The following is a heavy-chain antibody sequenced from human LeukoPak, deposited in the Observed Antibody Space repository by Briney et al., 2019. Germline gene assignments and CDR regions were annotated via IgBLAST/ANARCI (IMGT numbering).Heavy chain of an antibody. J-gene: IGHJ4*02. V-gene: IGHV3-23*01. CDR1: GFTFSSYA. Sequence: GGSLRLSCAASGFTFSSYAMSWVRQAPGKGLGWVSVISGSGVSTYYADSVKGRFTISRDNSKNTLYLQMNSLRAEDTAVYYCAKGDNIVVVPAAMDYWGQGTLVTVSS. CDR3: AKGDNIVVVPAAMDY. D-gene: IGHD2-2*01. CDR2: ISGSGVST.